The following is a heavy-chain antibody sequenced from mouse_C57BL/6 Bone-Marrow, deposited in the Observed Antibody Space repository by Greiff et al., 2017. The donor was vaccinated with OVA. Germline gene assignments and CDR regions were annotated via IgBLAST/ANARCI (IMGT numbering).Heavy chain of an antibody. Sequence: EVKLVESGGGLVKPGGSLKLSCAASGFTFSDYGMHWVRQAPEKGLEWVAYISSGSSTIYYADTVKGRFTISRGNAKNTLFLQMTSLRSEDTAMYYCARNYDYDGAFYAMDYWGQGTSVTVSS. J-gene: IGHJ4*01. CDR3: ARNYDYDGAFYAMDY. CDR2: ISSGSSTI. CDR1: GFTFSDYG. V-gene: IGHV5-17*01. D-gene: IGHD2-4*01.